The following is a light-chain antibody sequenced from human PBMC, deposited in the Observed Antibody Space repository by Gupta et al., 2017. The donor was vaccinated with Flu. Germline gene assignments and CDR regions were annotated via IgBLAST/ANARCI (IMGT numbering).Light chain of an antibody. Sequence: DIVMTQSPLSLPVTPGEPASISCRSSQSLLHSNGYNYLDWYLQKPGQSPQLLIYLGSNRASGVPDRFSGRGSGTDFTLKISRVEAEDVGVYYCMQALQIAVTFGQGTRLEIK. J-gene: IGKJ5*01. V-gene: IGKV2-28*01. CDR3: MQALQIAVT. CDR1: QSLLHSNGYNY. CDR2: LGS.